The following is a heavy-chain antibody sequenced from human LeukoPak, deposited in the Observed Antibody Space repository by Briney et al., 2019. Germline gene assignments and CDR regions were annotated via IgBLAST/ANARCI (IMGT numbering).Heavy chain of an antibody. CDR2: ISSSGSTI. CDR1: GFTFSDYY. V-gene: IGHV3-11*04. J-gene: IGHJ6*03. D-gene: IGHD3-22*01. CDR3: ARGYDSSGYYYYYYMDV. Sequence: GGSLRLSCAASGFTFSDYYMSWIRQARGKGLEWVSYISSSGSTIYYADSVKGRFTISRNNAKNSLYLQMNSLRAEDTAVYYCARGYDSSGYYYYYYMDVWGKGTTVTVSS.